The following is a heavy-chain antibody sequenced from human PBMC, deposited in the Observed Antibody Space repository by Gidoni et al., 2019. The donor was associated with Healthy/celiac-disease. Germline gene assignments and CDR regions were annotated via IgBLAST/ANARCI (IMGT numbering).Heavy chain of an antibody. CDR3: ARTRNYYGSGSTYAFDI. CDR1: GGSISSYY. Sequence: QVQRQESGPGRVKPSESLSITCTVAGGSISSYYWCWIRRPPGKGLEWIGYIYYSGSTNYTPSLTSRVTISVDTSKNPFSLKLSSVTAADTAVYYCARTRNYYGSGSTYAFDIWGQGTMVTVSS. V-gene: IGHV4-59*01. CDR2: IYYSGST. J-gene: IGHJ3*02. D-gene: IGHD3-10*01.